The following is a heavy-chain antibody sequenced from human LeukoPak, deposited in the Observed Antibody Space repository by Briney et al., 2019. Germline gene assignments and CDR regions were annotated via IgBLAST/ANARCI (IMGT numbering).Heavy chain of an antibody. Sequence: GRSLRLSCAASGFTFSSYGMHWVRQAPGKGLEWVAVISYDGSNKYYADSVKGRFTISRDNSKNTLYLQMNSLRAEDTAVYYCAKDLLLWGQGTTVTVSS. CDR2: ISYDGSNK. CDR1: GFTFSSYG. V-gene: IGHV3-30*18. D-gene: IGHD3-10*01. J-gene: IGHJ6*02. CDR3: AKDLLL.